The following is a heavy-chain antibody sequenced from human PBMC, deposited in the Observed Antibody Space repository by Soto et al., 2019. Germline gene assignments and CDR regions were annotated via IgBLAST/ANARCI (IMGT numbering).Heavy chain of an antibody. D-gene: IGHD6-6*01. CDR3: ARAGYSSSPILPYYYYYYMDV. J-gene: IGHJ6*03. CDR2: ISSSSSTI. CDR1: GFTFSSYS. V-gene: IGHV3-48*01. Sequence: GGSLRLSCAASGFTFSSYSMNWVRQAPGKGLEWVSYISSSSSTIYYADSVKGRFTISRDNAKNSLYLQMNSLRAEDTAVYYCARAGYSSSPILPYYYYYYMDVWGKGTTVTVSS.